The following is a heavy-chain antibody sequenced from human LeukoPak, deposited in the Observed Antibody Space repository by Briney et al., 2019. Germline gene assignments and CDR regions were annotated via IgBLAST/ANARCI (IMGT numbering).Heavy chain of an antibody. CDR2: INPNSGDT. CDR1: GYTLTDYY. D-gene: IGHD1-26*01. J-gene: IGHJ4*02. V-gene: IGHV1-2*02. CDR3: ARDWRGSYFPDF. Sequence: ASVKVSCKASGYTLTDYYMHWVRQAPGQGLEWMGWINPNSGDTNYAQNFQGRVTMTRDTSISTAYMELSRLTSDDTAIYYCARDWRGSYFPDFWGQGTLVTVPS.